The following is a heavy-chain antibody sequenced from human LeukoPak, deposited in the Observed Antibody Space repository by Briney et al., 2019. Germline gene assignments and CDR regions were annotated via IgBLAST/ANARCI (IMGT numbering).Heavy chain of an antibody. V-gene: IGHV3-7*01. Sequence: GGSLRLSCAASGFALSSHWMTWVRQVPGRGPEWVANVNRDGSETYYLDSVKGRFTISKDNAKNSLYLQMNSLRAEDTAVYYCARDPYVSGNPRLDYWGQGTLVTVSS. CDR1: GFALSSHW. CDR2: VNRDGSET. D-gene: IGHD4-23*01. CDR3: ARDPYVSGNPRLDY. J-gene: IGHJ4*02.